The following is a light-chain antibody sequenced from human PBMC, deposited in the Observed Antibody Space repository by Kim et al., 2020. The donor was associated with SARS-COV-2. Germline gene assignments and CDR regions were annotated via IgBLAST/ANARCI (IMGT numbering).Light chain of an antibody. CDR3: AAWDDSLNGVL. Sequence: RQSVNISWSGSSANIGKNAVNLYQQLPGKAPKLLIYYDDLLPSGVSDRFSGSKSGTSASLAISGLQSEDEADYYCAAWDDSLNGVLFGGGTQLTVL. CDR2: YDD. J-gene: IGLJ2*01. V-gene: IGLV1-36*01. CDR1: SANIGKNA.